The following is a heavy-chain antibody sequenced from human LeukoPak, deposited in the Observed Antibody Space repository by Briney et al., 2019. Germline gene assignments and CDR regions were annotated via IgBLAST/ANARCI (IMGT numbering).Heavy chain of an antibody. CDR2: INPNSGGT. J-gene: IGHJ4*02. Sequence: GASVKVSCKASGYTFTGYYMHWVRQAPGQGLEWMGWINPNSGGTNYAQKFQGRVTMTRDTSISTAYMELSRLRSDDTAVYYCARDYVGTAMVSDYWGQGTLVTVSS. CDR3: ARDYVGTAMVSDY. D-gene: IGHD5-18*01. CDR1: GYTFTGYY. V-gene: IGHV1-2*02.